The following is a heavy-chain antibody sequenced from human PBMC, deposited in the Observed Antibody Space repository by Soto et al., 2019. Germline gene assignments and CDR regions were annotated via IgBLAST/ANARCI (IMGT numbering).Heavy chain of an antibody. Sequence: LSLTCTVSGGSISSGDYYWSWIRQPPGKGLEWIGYIYYSGSIYYNPSLKSRVTISVDTSKNQFSLKLSSVTAADTAVYYCARSNQLPTMSWFDPWGQGTLVTVSS. D-gene: IGHD2-2*01. CDR2: IYYSGSI. V-gene: IGHV4-30-4*01. CDR3: ARSNQLPTMSWFDP. J-gene: IGHJ5*02. CDR1: GGSISSGDYY.